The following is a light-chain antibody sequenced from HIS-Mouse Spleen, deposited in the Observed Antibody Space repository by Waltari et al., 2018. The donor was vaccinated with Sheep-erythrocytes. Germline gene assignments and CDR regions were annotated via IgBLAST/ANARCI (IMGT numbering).Light chain of an antibody. CDR1: QSVSSSY. V-gene: IGKV3D-7*01. Sequence: EIVMTQSPATLSLSPGERATLPCRASQSVSSSYLSWYQQKPGQAPRLLIYGASTRATGIPARFSGSGSGTDFTLTISSLQPEDFATYYCQQYYSYPDTFGQGTKLEIK. J-gene: IGKJ2*01. CDR3: QQYYSYPDT. CDR2: GAS.